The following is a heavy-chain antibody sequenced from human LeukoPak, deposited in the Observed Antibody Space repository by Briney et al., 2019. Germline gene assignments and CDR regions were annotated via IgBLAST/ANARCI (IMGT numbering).Heavy chain of an antibody. CDR2: ISGSGGNT. CDR3: AKRYDFWSGSFNYYNMDV. V-gene: IGHV3-23*01. D-gene: IGHD3-3*01. Sequence: GGSLRLSCVSSGFSFSSYAMSWVRQAPGKGLEWVSGISGSGGNTYYADSIKGRFTISRDNSKNTLYLQMNSLRAEDTAVYYCAKRYDFWSGSFNYYNMDVWGQGTTVTVSS. J-gene: IGHJ6*02. CDR1: GFSFSSYA.